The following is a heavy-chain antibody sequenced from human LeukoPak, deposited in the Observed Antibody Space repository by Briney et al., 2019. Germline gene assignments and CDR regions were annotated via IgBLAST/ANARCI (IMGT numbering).Heavy chain of an antibody. CDR2: ISGTGAST. V-gene: IGHV3-23*01. CDR3: ATYRQVLLPFES. CDR1: GFTFYNFA. J-gene: IGHJ4*02. Sequence: PGGSLRLSCAASGFTFYNFALSWVRQAPGKGLEWVSTISGTGASTFYADSVKGRFTISRDNSKSTLSLQMNSLRAEDTAIYYCATYRQVLLPFESWGQGTLVTVSS. D-gene: IGHD2-8*02.